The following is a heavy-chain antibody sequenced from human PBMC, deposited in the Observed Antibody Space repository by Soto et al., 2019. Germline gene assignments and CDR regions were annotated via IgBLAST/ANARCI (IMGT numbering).Heavy chain of an antibody. D-gene: IGHD3-16*01. CDR1: GYTFTSYG. V-gene: IGHV1-18*04. Sequence: ASVKVSCKASGYTFTSYGISWVRQAPGQGLEWMGWISAYNGNTNYAQKLPGRVTMTTDTSTSTAYMDLRRLRSDDTAVYYCARDAVPLFGVYYYGMDVWGQGTTVTVSS. J-gene: IGHJ6*02. CDR3: ARDAVPLFGVYYYGMDV. CDR2: ISAYNGNT.